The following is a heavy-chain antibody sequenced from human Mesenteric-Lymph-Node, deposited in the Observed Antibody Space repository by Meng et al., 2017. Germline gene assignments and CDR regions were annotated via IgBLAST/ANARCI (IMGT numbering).Heavy chain of an antibody. J-gene: IGHJ6*02. Sequence: GESLKISCAASGFTFSSYWMHWVRQAPGKGLVWVSRINSDGSSTSYADSVKGRFTISRDNAKNSLYLQMNSLRAEDTAVYYCARDQSEYSSGWYSPYYYYGMDVWGQGTTVTVSS. V-gene: IGHV3-74*01. CDR2: INSDGSST. CDR3: ARDQSEYSSGWYSPYYYYGMDV. CDR1: GFTFSSYW. D-gene: IGHD6-19*01.